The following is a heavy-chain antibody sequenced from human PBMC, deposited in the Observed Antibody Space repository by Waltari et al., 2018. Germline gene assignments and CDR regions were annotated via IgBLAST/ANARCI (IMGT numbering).Heavy chain of an antibody. CDR1: GFTFSSYS. J-gene: IGHJ6*02. CDR3: ARAGSGRRGMDV. D-gene: IGHD3-10*01. Sequence: EVQLVESGGGLVKPGGSLRLSCEASGFTFSSYSMNWVRQAPGKGLECVSSISSSSSYIYYADSVKGRFTISRDNAKNSLYLQMNSLRAEDTAVYYCARAGSGRRGMDVWGQGTTVTVSS. CDR2: ISSSSSYI. V-gene: IGHV3-21*01.